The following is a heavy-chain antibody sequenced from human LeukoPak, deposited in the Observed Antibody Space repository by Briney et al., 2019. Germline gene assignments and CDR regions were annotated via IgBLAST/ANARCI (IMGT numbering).Heavy chain of an antibody. CDR2: IKQDGGEK. J-gene: IGHJ4*02. CDR1: GFTFSNYA. Sequence: GGSLRLSCAASGFTFSNYAMTWVRQAPGKGLEWVANIKQDGGEKYYVDSVKGRFTISRDNAKNSLTLQMNSLRAEDTALYYCARDVDANYWGQGTLVTVSS. V-gene: IGHV3-7*01. CDR3: ARDVDANY. D-gene: IGHD5-12*01.